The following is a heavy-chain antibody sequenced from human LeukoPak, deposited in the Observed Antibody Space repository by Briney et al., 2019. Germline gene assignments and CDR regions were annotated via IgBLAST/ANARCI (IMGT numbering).Heavy chain of an antibody. Sequence: ASVKGSCKASGYTFTSYDINWVRQATGQGLEWMGWMNPNSGNTGYAQKFQGRVTMTRNTSISTAYMELSSLRSEDTAVYYCARGVRAAAGAFDYWGQGTLVTVSS. J-gene: IGHJ4*02. CDR3: ARGVRAAAGAFDY. D-gene: IGHD6-13*01. V-gene: IGHV1-8*01. CDR2: MNPNSGNT. CDR1: GYTFTSYD.